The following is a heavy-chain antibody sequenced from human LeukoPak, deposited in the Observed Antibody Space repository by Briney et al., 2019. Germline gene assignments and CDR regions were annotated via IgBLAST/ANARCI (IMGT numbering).Heavy chain of an antibody. V-gene: IGHV3-74*01. CDR1: AFTFSNYW. J-gene: IGHJ4*02. CDR3: ARADSSGCY. Sequence: GGSQRLSCAASAFTFSNYWMHWVRQAPGKGLVWVSRINSGGSDTSYADSVKGRFTISRDNAKDTLYLQMNSLRAEDTAVYYCARADSSGCYWGQGTLVTVSS. CDR2: INSGGSDT. D-gene: IGHD6-19*01.